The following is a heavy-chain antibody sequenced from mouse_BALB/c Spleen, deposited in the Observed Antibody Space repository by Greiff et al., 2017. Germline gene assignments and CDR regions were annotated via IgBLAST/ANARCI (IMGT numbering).Heavy chain of an antibody. V-gene: IGHV5-17*02. CDR3: AREGHFDY. J-gene: IGHJ2*01. D-gene: IGHD3-3*01. CDR2: ISSGSSTI. CDR1: GFTFSSFG. Sequence: EVQGVESGGGLVQPGGSRKLSCAASGFTFSSFGMHWVRQAPEKGLEWVAYISSGSSTIYYADTVKGRFTISRDNPKNTLFLQMTSLRSEDTAMYYCAREGHFDYWGQGTTLTVSS.